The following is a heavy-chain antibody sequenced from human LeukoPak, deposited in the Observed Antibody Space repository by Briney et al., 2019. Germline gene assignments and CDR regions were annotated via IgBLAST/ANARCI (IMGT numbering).Heavy chain of an antibody. CDR3: ARAHKLGYFDY. J-gene: IGHJ4*02. Sequence: PGGSLRLSCAASGFTFSSYAMHWVRQAPGKGLEYVSAISSNGGSTYYANSVKGRFTISRDNSKNTLYLQMGSLRAEDMAVYHCARAHKLGYFDYWGQGTLVTVSS. V-gene: IGHV3-64*01. CDR2: ISSNGGST. D-gene: IGHD7-27*01. CDR1: GFTFSSYA.